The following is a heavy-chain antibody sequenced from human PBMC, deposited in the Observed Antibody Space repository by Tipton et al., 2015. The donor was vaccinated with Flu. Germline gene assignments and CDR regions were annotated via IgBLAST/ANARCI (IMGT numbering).Heavy chain of an antibody. J-gene: IGHJ4*02. CDR3: AREPGSSPHFDY. CDR2: IYYSGST. D-gene: IGHD6-6*01. Sequence: LRLSCTVSGGSISSYYWSWIRQPPGKGLVWIGYIYYSGSTNYNPSLKSRVTISVDTSKNQFSLKLSYAIAADAAEYYCAREPGSSPHFDYWGQGTLVTVSS. V-gene: IGHV4-59*12. CDR1: GGSISSYY.